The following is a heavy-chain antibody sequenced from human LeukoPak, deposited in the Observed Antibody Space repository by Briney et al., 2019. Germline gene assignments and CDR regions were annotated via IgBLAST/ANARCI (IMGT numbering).Heavy chain of an antibody. V-gene: IGHV3-64*01. CDR1: GFTFSSYA. D-gene: IGHD6-13*01. J-gene: IGHJ6*02. CDR3: ARVSRSSSSYGMDV. CDR2: ISSNGGST. Sequence: GGSLRLSCAASGFTFSSYAMHWVRQAPGKGLEYVSAISSNGGSTYYPNSVKGRFTISRDNSKNTLYLQMGSLRAEDMAVYYCARVSRSSSSYGMDVWGQGTTVTVSS.